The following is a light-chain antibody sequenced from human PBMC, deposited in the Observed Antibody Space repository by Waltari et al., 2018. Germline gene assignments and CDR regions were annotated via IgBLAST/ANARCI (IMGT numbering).Light chain of an antibody. CDR2: DVS. CDR3: CSYAGNYVWV. Sequence: QSALTQPAAVSGSPGQSVNIPCTGASSDIGRYDIVSWYQQHPGNAPKLVISDVSKRPSGVSDRFSGSKSGDTASLTISGLQFEDEADYYCCSYAGNYVWVFGGGTRLTVL. V-gene: IGLV2-23*02. CDR1: SSDIGRYDI. J-gene: IGLJ3*02.